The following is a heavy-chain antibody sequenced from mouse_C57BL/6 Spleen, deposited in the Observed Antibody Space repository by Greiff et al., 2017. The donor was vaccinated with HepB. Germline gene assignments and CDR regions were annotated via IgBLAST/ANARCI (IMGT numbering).Heavy chain of an antibody. CDR2: IYPGSGST. J-gene: IGHJ3*01. CDR1: GYTFTSYW. V-gene: IGHV1-55*01. D-gene: IGHD1-1*01. CDR3: ARAGYYPAWFAY. Sequence: VQLQQPGAELVKPGASVKMSCKASGYTFTSYWITWVKQRPGQGLEWIGDIYPGSGSTTYNEKFKSKATLTVDTSSSTAYMQLSSLTSEESAVYYCARAGYYPAWFAYWGQGTLVTVSA.